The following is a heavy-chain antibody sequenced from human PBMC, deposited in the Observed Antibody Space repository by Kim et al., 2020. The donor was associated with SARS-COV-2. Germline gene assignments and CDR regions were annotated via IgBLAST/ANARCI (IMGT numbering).Heavy chain of an antibody. CDR3: ATEGVPAATYYYYGMDV. CDR1: GFTFSDYY. D-gene: IGHD2-2*01. J-gene: IGHJ6*02. Sequence: GGSLRLSCAASGFTFSDYYMSWIRQAPGKGLEWVSYISSSGSTIYYADSVKGRFTISRDNAKNSLYLQMNSLRAEDTAVYYCATEGVPAATYYYYGMDVWGQGTTVTVSS. CDR2: ISSSGSTI. V-gene: IGHV3-11*01.